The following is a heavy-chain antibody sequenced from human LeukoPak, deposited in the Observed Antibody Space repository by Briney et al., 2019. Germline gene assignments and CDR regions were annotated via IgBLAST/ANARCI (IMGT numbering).Heavy chain of an antibody. Sequence: GGSLRLSCAASGFTFSSYEMNWVRQAPGKGLEWVSYISSSGSTIYYADSVKGRFTISRDNAKNSLYLQMNSLRAEDTAVYYCARGYPVRYGMDVWGQGTTVTVSS. CDR2: ISSSGSTI. J-gene: IGHJ6*02. V-gene: IGHV3-48*03. CDR3: ARGYPVRYGMDV. CDR1: GFTFSSYE. D-gene: IGHD3-10*02.